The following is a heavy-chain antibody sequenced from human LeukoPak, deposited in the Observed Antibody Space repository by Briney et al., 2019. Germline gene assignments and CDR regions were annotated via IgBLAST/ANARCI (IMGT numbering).Heavy chain of an antibody. CDR2: INAGDGNT. J-gene: IGHJ3*02. Sequence: ASVKVSCKASGYTFTSYGVHWVRQAPGQRLEWMGWINAGDGNTRYSQRFQGRVTITRDTSASTDYMELSSLGSEDTAVYYCARNYGGNSGAFDIRGQGTMVTVSS. D-gene: IGHD4-23*01. V-gene: IGHV1-3*01. CDR3: ARNYGGNSGAFDI. CDR1: GYTFTSYG.